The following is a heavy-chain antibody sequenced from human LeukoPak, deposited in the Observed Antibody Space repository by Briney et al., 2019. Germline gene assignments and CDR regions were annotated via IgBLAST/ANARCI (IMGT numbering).Heavy chain of an antibody. D-gene: IGHD3-16*01. CDR3: ARGGGLDV. CDR1: GFTFSSYW. J-gene: IGHJ6*02. Sequence: PGGSLRLSCAASGFTFSSYWMNWARQAPGKGLEWVASINHSGNVNYYVDSVKGRFTISRDNAKNSLYLQMSNLRAEDTAVYFCARGGGLDVWSQGATVTVSS. CDR2: INHSGNVN. V-gene: IGHV3-7*03.